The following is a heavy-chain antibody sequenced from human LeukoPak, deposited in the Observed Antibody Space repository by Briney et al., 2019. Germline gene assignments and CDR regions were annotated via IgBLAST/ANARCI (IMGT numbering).Heavy chain of an antibody. V-gene: IGHV4-61*01. D-gene: IGHD2-8*02. Sequence: SETLSLTCTVSGGSVSSGSYYWSWIRQPPGKGLEWIGYIYYSGSTNYNPSLKSRVTISVDTSKNQFSLELSSVTAADRAVYYCARVSLVFSRRYAMDVWGQGTTVTVSS. J-gene: IGHJ6*02. CDR1: GGSVSSGSYY. CDR3: ARVSLVFSRRYAMDV. CDR2: IYYSGST.